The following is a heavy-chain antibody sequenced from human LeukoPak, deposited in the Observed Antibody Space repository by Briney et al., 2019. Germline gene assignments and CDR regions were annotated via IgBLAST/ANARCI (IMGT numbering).Heavy chain of an antibody. V-gene: IGHV4-59*01. CDR2: IYYSGST. Sequence: SETLSLTCTVSGGSISSYYWSWIRQPPGKGLEWIGYIYYSGSTNYNPSLKSRVTISVDTSKNQFSLKLSSVTAADTAVYYCARDSGYSYGYDYWGQGTLVTVPS. CDR3: ARDSGYSYGYDY. D-gene: IGHD5-18*01. J-gene: IGHJ4*02. CDR1: GGSISSYY.